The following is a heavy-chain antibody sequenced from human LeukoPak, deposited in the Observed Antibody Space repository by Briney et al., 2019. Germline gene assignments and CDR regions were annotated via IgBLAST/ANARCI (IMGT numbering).Heavy chain of an antibody. D-gene: IGHD2-2*01. J-gene: IGHJ4*02. CDR1: GFTFSSYA. CDR3: ARDWARYCSSTSCYFVDY. CDR2: ISYDGSNK. Sequence: GGSLRLSCAASGFTFSSYAMHWVRQAPGEGLEWVAVISYDGSNKYYADSVKGRFTISRDNSKNTLYLQMNSLRAEDTAVYYCARDWARYCSSTSCYFVDYWGQGTLVPSPQ. V-gene: IGHV3-30-3*01.